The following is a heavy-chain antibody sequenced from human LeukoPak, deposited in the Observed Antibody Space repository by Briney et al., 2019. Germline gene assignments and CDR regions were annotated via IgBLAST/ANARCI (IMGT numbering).Heavy chain of an antibody. CDR1: GGSISSSSYY. Sequence: PSETLSLICTVSGGSISSSSYYWGWIRQPPGKGLEWLGSIYYSGSTYYNVSLKGRVTISVDTSKNQFSLKLSSVTAADTAVYYCARDLVVVAATPGYGMDVWGQGTTVTVSS. J-gene: IGHJ6*02. CDR2: IYYSGST. V-gene: IGHV4-39*07. D-gene: IGHD2-15*01. CDR3: ARDLVVVAATPGYGMDV.